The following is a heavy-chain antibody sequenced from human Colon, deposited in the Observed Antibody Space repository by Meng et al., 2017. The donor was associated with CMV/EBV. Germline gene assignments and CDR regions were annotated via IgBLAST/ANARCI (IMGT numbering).Heavy chain of an antibody. Sequence: GESLKISCAASGFTFSSYAMSWVRQAPGKGLEWVSVIYSGGSSTYYADSVKGRFTISRDNSKNTLYLQMNSLRAEDTAVYYCARDRISLSSRPLDFWGQGALVTVSS. J-gene: IGHJ4*02. V-gene: IGHV3-23*03. CDR2: IYSGGSST. CDR1: GFTFSSYA. D-gene: IGHD2-15*01. CDR3: ARDRISLSSRPLDF.